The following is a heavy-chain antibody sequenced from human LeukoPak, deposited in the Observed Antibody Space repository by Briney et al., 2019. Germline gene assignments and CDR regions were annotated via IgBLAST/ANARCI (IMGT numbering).Heavy chain of an antibody. D-gene: IGHD6-6*01. CDR2: ISAYNGNT. CDR3: AREGQLTESYYYYYGMDV. J-gene: IGHJ6*02. CDR1: GYTFTSYG. V-gene: IGHV1-18*01. Sequence: RASVKVSCKASGYTFTSYGISWVRQAPGQGLEWMGWISAYNGNTNYAQKLQGRVTMTTDTSTSTAYMELRSLRSDDTAVYYCAREGQLTESYYYYYGMDVWGQGTMVTVSS.